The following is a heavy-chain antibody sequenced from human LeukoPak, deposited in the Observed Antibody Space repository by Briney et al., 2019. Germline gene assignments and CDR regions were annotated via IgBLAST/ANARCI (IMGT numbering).Heavy chain of an antibody. CDR1: GFTVSTNY. V-gene: IGHV3-7*04. Sequence: GGSLRLSCAASGFTVSTNYMTWVRQAPGKGLEWVANIKQDGSEKYYVDSVKGRFTISRDNAKNSLYLQMNSLRAEDTAVYYCARGVAHNTYFDYWGQGTLVTVSS. D-gene: IGHD3-3*01. CDR2: IKQDGSEK. CDR3: ARGVAHNTYFDY. J-gene: IGHJ4*02.